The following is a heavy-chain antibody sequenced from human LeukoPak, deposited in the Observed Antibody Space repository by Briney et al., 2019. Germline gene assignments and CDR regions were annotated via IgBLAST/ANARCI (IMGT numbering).Heavy chain of an antibody. V-gene: IGHV4-61*02. CDR1: GGSIGSGSYY. Sequence: SETLSLTCTVSGGSIGSGSYYWSWIRQPAGKGLEWIVRIYTSGSTNYNPSLKSRVTISVGTSKNQFSLKLSSVTAADTAVYYCARGILAGLDYWGQGTLVTVSS. CDR2: IYTSGST. J-gene: IGHJ4*02. CDR3: ARGILAGLDY. D-gene: IGHD3/OR15-3a*01.